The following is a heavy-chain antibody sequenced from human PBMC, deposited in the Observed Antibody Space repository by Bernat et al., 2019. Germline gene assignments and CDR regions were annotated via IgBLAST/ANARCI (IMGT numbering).Heavy chain of an antibody. CDR3: ARDHSIAVAGTNGYWYFDL. CDR2: ISYSGST. J-gene: IGHJ2*01. V-gene: IGHV4-59*01. D-gene: IGHD6-19*01. Sequence: QVQLQESGPGLVKPSETLSLTCTVSGGSISSYYWSWIRQPPGKGLEWIGYISYSGSTNYNPSLKSRVTISVDTSKNQFSLKLSSVTAADTAVYYCARDHSIAVAGTNGYWYFDLWGRGTLVTVSS. CDR1: GGSISSYY.